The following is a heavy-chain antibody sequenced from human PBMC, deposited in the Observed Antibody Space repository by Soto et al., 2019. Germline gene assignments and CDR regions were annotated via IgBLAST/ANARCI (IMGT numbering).Heavy chain of an antibody. CDR1: GGSISSSSYY. Sequence: PSETLSLTCTVSGGSISSSSYYWGWIRQPPGKGLEWIGSIYYSGSTYYNPSLKSRVTISVDTSKNQFSLKLSSVTAADTAVYYCARADYDFWSGYYVDYWGQGTLVTVPS. V-gene: IGHV4-39*01. D-gene: IGHD3-3*01. CDR2: IYYSGST. CDR3: ARADYDFWSGYYVDY. J-gene: IGHJ4*02.